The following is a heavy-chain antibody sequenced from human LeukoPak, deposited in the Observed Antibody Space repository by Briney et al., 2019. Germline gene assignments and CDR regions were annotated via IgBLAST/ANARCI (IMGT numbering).Heavy chain of an antibody. D-gene: IGHD2-2*01. CDR2: IIPIFGTA. CDR3: AREFRVGVVVPAAQSKDDY. Sequence: KVSCXASGGTFSCYAISWVRQAAGQGLEWMGRIIPIFGTANYAQKFQGRVTITTDESTSTAYMELSSLRSEDTAVYYCAREFRVGVVVPAAQSKDDYWGQGTLVTVSS. V-gene: IGHV1-69*05. J-gene: IGHJ4*02. CDR1: GGTFSCYA.